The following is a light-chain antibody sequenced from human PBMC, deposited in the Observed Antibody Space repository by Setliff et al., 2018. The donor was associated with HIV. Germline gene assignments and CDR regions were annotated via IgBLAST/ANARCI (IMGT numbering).Light chain of an antibody. V-gene: IGLV2-23*02. CDR3: CSYAGDTTYVV. CDR1: SSDVGSYNL. J-gene: IGLJ2*01. Sequence: QSVLTQPASVSGSPGQSITIFCTGNSSDVGSYNLVSWYQQHPGKAPKLIIYEVTERPSGVSNRFSGSKSGNTASLTISGLQAEDEADYYCCSYAGDTTYVVFGGGTQLTVL. CDR2: EVT.